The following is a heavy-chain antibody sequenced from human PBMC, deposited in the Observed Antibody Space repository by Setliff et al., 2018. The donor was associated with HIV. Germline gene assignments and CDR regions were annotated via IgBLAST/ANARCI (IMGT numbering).Heavy chain of an antibody. CDR3: VRGGVRGTEYVYLDF. CDR1: GGSFSTYA. Sequence: SVKVSCKSSGGSFSTYAINWVRQAPGQGLEWMGNIIPLFETPDAAPRFRGRVTITADKSTSTAYMELSSLTYDDTAVYFCVRGGVRGTEYVYLDFWGQGTLVTVSS. D-gene: IGHD3-10*01. V-gene: IGHV1-69*06. CDR2: IIPLFETP. J-gene: IGHJ4*02.